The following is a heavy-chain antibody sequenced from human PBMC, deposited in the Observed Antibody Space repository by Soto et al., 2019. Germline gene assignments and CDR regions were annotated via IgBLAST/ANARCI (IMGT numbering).Heavy chain of an antibody. CDR2: ISSRGSA. D-gene: IGHD1-7*01. V-gene: IGHV4-59*01. J-gene: IGHJ4*02. CDR3: AMAGNYRYFDA. Sequence: PSETLSLTCTLSGGSISGYYWSWIRQPPGKGLEWIGYISSRGSANYNPSLKSRVTISVDTSKNQFSLKLTSVTAADTAVYYCAMAGNYRYFDAWGQGTLVTV. CDR1: GGSISGYY.